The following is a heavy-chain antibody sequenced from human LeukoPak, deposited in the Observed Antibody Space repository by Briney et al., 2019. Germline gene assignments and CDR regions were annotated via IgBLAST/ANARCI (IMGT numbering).Heavy chain of an antibody. CDR3: ARMRDNWNVCVFDI. CDR1: GGSFSGDY. Sequence: SETLSLTCGVYGGSFSGDYWSWVRQPPGKGLEWVGEINHSGSASYNPSLKSRVTISVDTSKIQFSLKLSSVTATDTAVYYCARMRDNWNVCVFDIWGQGTMVTVSS. J-gene: IGHJ3*02. CDR2: INHSGSA. D-gene: IGHD1-1*01. V-gene: IGHV4-34*01.